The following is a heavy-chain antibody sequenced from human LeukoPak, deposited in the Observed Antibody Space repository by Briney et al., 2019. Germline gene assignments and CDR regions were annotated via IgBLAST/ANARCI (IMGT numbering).Heavy chain of an antibody. CDR3: AKGLQTNYYYYHSMDV. Sequence: GGSLRLSCAASGFTFSSYGMHWARQAPGKGLEWLAVISYDGSNKDYADSVKGRFTISRENSKNTLYLQVNSLRAEDTAVYYCAKGLQTNYYYYHSMDVWGQGTKVTVSS. CDR1: GFTFSSYG. J-gene: IGHJ6*02. V-gene: IGHV3-30*18. D-gene: IGHD4-11*01. CDR2: ISYDGSNK.